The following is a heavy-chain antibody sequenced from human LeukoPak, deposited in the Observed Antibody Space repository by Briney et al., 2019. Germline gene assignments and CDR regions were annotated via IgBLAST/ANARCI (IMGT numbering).Heavy chain of an antibody. CDR3: ARGRGYSGYESHYFDY. J-gene: IGHJ4*02. CDR1: GGSFSGYY. CDR2: IYYSGST. V-gene: IGHV4-59*01. D-gene: IGHD5-12*01. Sequence: SETLSLTCAVYGGSFSGYYWSWIRQPPGKGLEWIGYIYYSGSTNYNPSLKSRVTISVDTSKNQFSLKLSSVTAADTAVYYCARGRGYSGYESHYFDYWGQGTLVTVSS.